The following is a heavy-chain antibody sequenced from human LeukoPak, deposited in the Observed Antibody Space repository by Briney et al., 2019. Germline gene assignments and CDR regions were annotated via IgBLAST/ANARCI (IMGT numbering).Heavy chain of an antibody. CDR1: GFTFSPYW. CDR3: ARNWGYFDY. Sequence: GGSLRLSCVASGFTFSPYWMNWVRQAPGKGLEWVANIEEDGSEKYYVDPVKGRFTISRDNAKNSLYLQMNSLRAEDTAVYYCARNWGYFDYWGQGTLVTVSS. J-gene: IGHJ4*02. V-gene: IGHV3-7*05. D-gene: IGHD7-27*01. CDR2: IEEDGSEK.